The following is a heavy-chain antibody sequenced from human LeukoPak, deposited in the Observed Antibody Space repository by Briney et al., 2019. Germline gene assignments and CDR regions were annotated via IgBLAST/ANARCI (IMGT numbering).Heavy chain of an antibody. J-gene: IGHJ5*02. D-gene: IGHD2-2*01. V-gene: IGHV5-51*01. CDR1: GYSSTSYW. CDR3: ARLPCSSTSCYELNWFDP. Sequence: GESLKISCKGSGYSSTSYWIGWVRQMPGKGLEWMGIIYPGDSDTRYSPSFQGQVTISADKSISTAYLQWSSLKASDTAMYYCARLPCSSTSCYELNWFDPWGQGTLVTVSS. CDR2: IYPGDSDT.